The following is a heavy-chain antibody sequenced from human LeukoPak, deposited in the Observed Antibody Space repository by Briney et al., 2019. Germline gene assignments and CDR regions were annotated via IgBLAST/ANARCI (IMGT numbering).Heavy chain of an antibody. J-gene: IGHJ3*01. CDR2: TSHDGSGE. Sequence: GGSLRLSCVASGFTLSKWPMHWLRQAPGKGLEWVAVTSHDGSGEIYADSVKGRLSISRDNSKNRMFLQVNSLRVEDTAVYYCAKEGDSSGHCGVFDFWGQGTRVTVSS. D-gene: IGHD3-22*01. CDR3: AKEGDSSGHCGVFDF. CDR1: GFTLSKWP. V-gene: IGHV3-30-3*01.